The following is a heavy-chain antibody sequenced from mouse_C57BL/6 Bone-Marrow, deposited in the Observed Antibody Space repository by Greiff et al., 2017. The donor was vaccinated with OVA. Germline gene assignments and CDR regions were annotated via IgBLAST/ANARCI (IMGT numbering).Heavy chain of an antibody. Sequence: QVQLQQPGAELVKPGASVKLSCKASGYTFTSYWMHWVKQRPGQGLEWIGMIHPNSGSTNYNEKFKSKATLTVDQSSSTAYMQLSSLTSEDSAVYYCAIYYGNYGFAYWGQGTLVTVSA. D-gene: IGHD2-1*01. J-gene: IGHJ3*01. V-gene: IGHV1-64*01. CDR1: GYTFTSYW. CDR3: AIYYGNYGFAY. CDR2: IHPNSGST.